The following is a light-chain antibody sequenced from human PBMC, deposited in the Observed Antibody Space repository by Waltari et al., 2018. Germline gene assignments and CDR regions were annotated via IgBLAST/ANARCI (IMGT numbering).Light chain of an antibody. CDR1: QSISSN. CDR3: QQYIHRPPWWT. CDR2: GAS. J-gene: IGKJ1*01. V-gene: IGKV3-15*01. Sequence: EIVMPQSPATLSVSPWERATVSCRASQSISSNLAWYQQKPGQATRLLIYGASTRATGIPARFTGSGSGTEFTLTISSLQSEDFAVYYCQQYIHRPPWWTFGQGTKVEIK.